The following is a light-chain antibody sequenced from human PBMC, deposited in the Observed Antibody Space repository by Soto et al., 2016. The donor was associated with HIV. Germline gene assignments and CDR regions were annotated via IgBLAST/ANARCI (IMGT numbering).Light chain of an antibody. CDR2: AAS. V-gene: IGKV1-17*01. J-gene: IGKJ1*01. CDR3: LQHHGFPRS. Sequence: DIQLTQSPSSLSASVGDRVTITCRASQGIRKDLGWYHQKPGKAPQRLIQAASTLHSGAPSRFIGRGYGTEFTLTISSLQPEDFGTYYCLQHHGFPRSFGQGTRVEI. CDR1: QGIRKD.